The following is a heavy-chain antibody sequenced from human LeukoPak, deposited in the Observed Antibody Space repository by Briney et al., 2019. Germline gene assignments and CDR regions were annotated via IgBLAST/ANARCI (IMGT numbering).Heavy chain of an antibody. CDR1: GDSLSGYY. J-gene: IGHJ6*03. Sequence: SGTLSLTCTVSGDSLSGYYWSWIRQPAGKGLEWIGHIYTTGSTDYNPSLKSRVTILLDKSRKELSLKLTSVTAADTAVYYCARDYKFPPMDSPYYFSMDVWGKGTAVTVSS. D-gene: IGHD3-10*01. CDR3: ARDYKFPPMDSPYYFSMDV. V-gene: IGHV4-4*07. CDR2: IYTTGST.